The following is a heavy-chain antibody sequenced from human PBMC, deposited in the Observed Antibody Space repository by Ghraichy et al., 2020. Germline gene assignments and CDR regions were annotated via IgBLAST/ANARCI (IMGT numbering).Heavy chain of an antibody. CDR3: AKHPPYLGAVDY. CDR2: LTPSGST. Sequence: GGSLRLSCAASGFTCSSCSMSWVRQAPGKGLEWVSVLTPSGSTDYADSVKGRFTISRDSSRTTLYLQMKSLRAEDTAVYYCAKHPPYLGAVDYWGQGTLVTVSS. V-gene: IGHV3-23*01. J-gene: IGHJ4*02. CDR1: GFTCSSCS. D-gene: IGHD3-16*01.